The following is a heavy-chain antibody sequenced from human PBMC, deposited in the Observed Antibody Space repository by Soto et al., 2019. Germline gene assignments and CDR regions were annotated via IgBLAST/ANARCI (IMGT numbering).Heavy chain of an antibody. CDR1: GFTFSSYS. D-gene: IGHD2-15*01. CDR3: ARDRVVVVAAPYYYSGMDV. J-gene: IGHJ6*02. Sequence: EVQLVESGGGLVKPGGSLRLSCAASGFTFSSYSMNWVRQAPGKGLEWVSSISSSSSYIYYADSVKGRFTISRDNAKNLLYLQMTSLRAEDTAVYYCARDRVVVVAAPYYYSGMDVWGQWTTVTVSS. CDR2: ISSSSSYI. V-gene: IGHV3-21*01.